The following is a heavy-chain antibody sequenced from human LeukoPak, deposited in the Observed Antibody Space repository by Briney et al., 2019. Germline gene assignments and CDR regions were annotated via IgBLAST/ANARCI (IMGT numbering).Heavy chain of an antibody. CDR2: ISSSSSYI. CDR3: ARDLTAAAHFYY. Sequence: GGSLRLFCAASGFTFSTYSMNWVRQAPGKGLEWVSSISSSSSYIYYVDSVKGRFTISRDNAKTSLYLQMNSLRAEDTAVYYCARDLTAAAHFYYWDQGTLVTVSS. J-gene: IGHJ4*02. V-gene: IGHV3-21*01. D-gene: IGHD6-25*01. CDR1: GFTFSTYS.